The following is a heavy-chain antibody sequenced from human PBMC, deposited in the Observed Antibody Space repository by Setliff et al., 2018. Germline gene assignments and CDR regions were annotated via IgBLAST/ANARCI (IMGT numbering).Heavy chain of an antibody. J-gene: IGHJ4*02. CDR1: GFSLSTSGMC. V-gene: IGHV2-70*17. Sequence: SGPTLVNPTQTLTLTCTFSGFSLSTSGMCVSWIRQPPGKALEWLARIDWDDDKFYSTSLKTRLTISKDTSKNQVVLTMTNMDPVDTATYYGARTLPYSSSCHFDYWGQGTLVTVSS. CDR3: ARTLPYSSSCHFDY. D-gene: IGHD6-13*01. CDR2: IDWDDDK.